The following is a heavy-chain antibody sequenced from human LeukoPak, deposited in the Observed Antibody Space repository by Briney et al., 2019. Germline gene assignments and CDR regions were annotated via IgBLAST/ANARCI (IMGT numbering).Heavy chain of an antibody. V-gene: IGHV4-61*09. Sequence: SETLSLTCTVSGGSISSGSYYWTWIRQPAGKGLEWIGHIYTSGSTNYNPSLKSRVTIAMDTSKNHFSLKLSSVTAADTAVYCCARRPGWLNSAWFDPWGQGTLVTVSS. CDR3: ARRPGWLNSAWFDP. CDR2: IYTSGST. CDR1: GGSISSGSYY. J-gene: IGHJ5*02. D-gene: IGHD5-12*01.